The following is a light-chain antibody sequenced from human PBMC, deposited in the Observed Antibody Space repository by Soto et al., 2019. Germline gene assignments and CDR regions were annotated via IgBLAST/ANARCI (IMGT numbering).Light chain of an antibody. V-gene: IGKV3-20*01. J-gene: IGKJ5*01. CDR2: GAS. CDR3: KQYADSPIT. CDR1: QSVGRNF. Sequence: EIVLTQSPGTLSLSPGERATLSCRASQSVGRNFLAWFQQKPAQAPRLLMYGASSRATGIPDRFSGSSSGTDFTLTITRLEPEDSAMYYCKQYADSPITFGQGTRLEIK.